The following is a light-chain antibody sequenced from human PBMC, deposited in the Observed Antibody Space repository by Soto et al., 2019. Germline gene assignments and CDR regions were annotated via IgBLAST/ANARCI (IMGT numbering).Light chain of an antibody. CDR1: SSNIVSNY. V-gene: IGLV1-47*01. CDR2: RNN. J-gene: IGLJ3*02. CDR3: AAWDDSLSGGV. Sequence: QPVLTQPPSASGTPGQRVTISCSGSSSNIVSNYVYWYQQLPGTAPKLLIYRNNQRPSGVTDRFSGSKSGTSASLAISGLRSEDEADYYCAAWDDSLSGGVFGGGTKLTVL.